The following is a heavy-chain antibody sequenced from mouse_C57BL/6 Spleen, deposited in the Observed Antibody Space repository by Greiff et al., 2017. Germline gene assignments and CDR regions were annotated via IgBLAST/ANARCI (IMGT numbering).Heavy chain of an antibody. CDR3: ASQLGLLRHAMDY. J-gene: IGHJ4*01. Sequence: EVKLLESGPGLVKPSQSLSLTCSVTGYSITSGYYWDWIRQFPGNKLEWMGYISYDGSNNYNPSLKNRISITRDTSKNQFFLKLNSVTTEDTATYYCASQLGLLRHAMDYWGQGTSVTVSS. CDR1: GYSITSGYY. D-gene: IGHD1-2*01. V-gene: IGHV3-6*01. CDR2: ISYDGSN.